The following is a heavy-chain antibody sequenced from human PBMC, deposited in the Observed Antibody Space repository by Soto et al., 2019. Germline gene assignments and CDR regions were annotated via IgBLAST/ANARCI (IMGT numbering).Heavy chain of an antibody. Sequence: GGSLRLSCVASGFTFSNYAMNWVRQAPGKGLELVSFISGSRNDGITKYVDSVKGRFTIPRNNSKNTLYLQMNSLRAEDTAVYYCAKDPTDYGDNYWGPGTLVTVSS. CDR2: ISGSRNDGIT. CDR3: AKDPTDYGDNY. D-gene: IGHD4-17*01. V-gene: IGHV3-23*01. J-gene: IGHJ4*02. CDR1: GFTFSNYA.